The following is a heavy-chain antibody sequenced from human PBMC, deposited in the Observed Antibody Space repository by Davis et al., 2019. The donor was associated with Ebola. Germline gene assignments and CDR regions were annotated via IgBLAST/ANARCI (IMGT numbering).Heavy chain of an antibody. CDR3: ARAEYP. D-gene: IGHD1-14*01. Sequence: ASVKVFCKASGYTFTAYYMHWVRHAPGHGLEWMGRINPNSGGTNYAQKFQGRVTMTRDTSISTANMVLSRLRSDDTAVYYCARAEYPWGQRTLVTVSS. CDR1: GYTFTAYY. V-gene: IGHV1-2*06. CDR2: INPNSGGT. J-gene: IGHJ5*02.